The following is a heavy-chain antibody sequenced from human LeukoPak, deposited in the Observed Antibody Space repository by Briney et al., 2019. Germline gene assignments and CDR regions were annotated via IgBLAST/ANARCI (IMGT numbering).Heavy chain of an antibody. CDR2: ISAYNGNT. Sequence: ASVKVPCKASGYTFTSDGISWVRQAPGQGLGWMGWISAYNGNTNYAQKLQGRVTMTTDTSTSTAYMELRSLRSDDTAVYYCARDKAGEYSSRFDPWGQGTLVTVSS. V-gene: IGHV1-18*01. CDR1: GYTFTSDG. D-gene: IGHD3-10*01. J-gene: IGHJ5*02. CDR3: ARDKAGEYSSRFDP.